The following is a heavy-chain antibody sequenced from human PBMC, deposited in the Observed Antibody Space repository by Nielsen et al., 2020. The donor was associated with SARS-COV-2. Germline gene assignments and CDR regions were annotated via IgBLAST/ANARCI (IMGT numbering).Heavy chain of an antibody. CDR2: ISGSGGST. CDR1: GFTFDDYG. CDR3: AKGVGASRWVDY. J-gene: IGHJ4*02. D-gene: IGHD1-26*01. Sequence: LSLTCAASGFTFDDYGMHWVRQAPGKGLEWVSGISGSGGSTYYADSVKGRFTISRDNSKNTLYLQMNSLRAEDTAVYYCAKGVGASRWVDYWGQGTLVTVSS. V-gene: IGHV3-23*01.